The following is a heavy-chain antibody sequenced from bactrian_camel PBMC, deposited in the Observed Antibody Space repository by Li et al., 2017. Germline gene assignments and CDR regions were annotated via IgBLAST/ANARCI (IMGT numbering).Heavy chain of an antibody. J-gene: IGHJ4*01. CDR2: LDSNGTT. Sequence: HVQLVESGGGSVQAGGSLKLSCAASGYMYSGCGMAWYRESPGKQRELVASLDSNGTTAYADSVKGRFTISSDHAKNTVYLQLNRLTTEDTAMYYCGTGRGGRGEWRGQGTQVTVS. V-gene: IGHV3S53*01. D-gene: IGHD5*01. CDR1: GYMYSGCG.